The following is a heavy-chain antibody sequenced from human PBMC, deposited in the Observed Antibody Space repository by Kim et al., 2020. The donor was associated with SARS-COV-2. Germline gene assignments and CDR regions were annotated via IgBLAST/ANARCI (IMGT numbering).Heavy chain of an antibody. CDR3: ARVSNNSWIYYFDY. Sequence: SETLSLTCTVSGGSISSYYWSWIRQPPGKGLEWITYIYYTGSTNYNPSLKSRVTISVDTSKNQFSLKLSSVTAADTAIYYCARVSNNSWIYYFDYWGQGTLVTVPS. CDR2: IYYTGST. CDR1: GGSISSYY. D-gene: IGHD6-13*01. J-gene: IGHJ4*02. V-gene: IGHV4-59*13.